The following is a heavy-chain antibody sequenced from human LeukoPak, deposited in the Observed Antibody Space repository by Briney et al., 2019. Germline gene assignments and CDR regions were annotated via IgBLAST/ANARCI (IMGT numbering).Heavy chain of an antibody. J-gene: IGHJ3*02. CDR1: GGSFSGYY. Sequence: PSETLSLTCAVYGGSFSGYYWSWVRQAPGKGLEWVSVIYSGGSTYYADSVKGRFTISRDNSKNTLYLQMNSLRAEDTAVYYCARDIREYSGSYWGAFDIWGQGTMVTVSS. CDR2: IYSGGST. V-gene: IGHV3-66*01. D-gene: IGHD1-26*01. CDR3: ARDIREYSGSYWGAFDI.